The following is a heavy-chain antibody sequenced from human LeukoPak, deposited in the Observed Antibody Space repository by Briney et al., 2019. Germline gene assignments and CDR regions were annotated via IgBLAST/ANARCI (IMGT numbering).Heavy chain of an antibody. V-gene: IGHV3-30*02. Sequence: YYEDSVKGRFAISRDNSKNTLYLQMNTLRTEDTAVYYCAKEGVTAAGILDFWGQGTLVTVSS. D-gene: IGHD6-13*01. CDR3: AKEGVTAAGILDF. J-gene: IGHJ4*02.